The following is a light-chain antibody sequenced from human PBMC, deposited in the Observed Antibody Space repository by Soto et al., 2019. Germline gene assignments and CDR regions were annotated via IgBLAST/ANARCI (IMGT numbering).Light chain of an antibody. CDR1: QTVSSNF. CDR3: RQYGRSLGFA. Sequence: IVLTQSPGPLSLSPGERATLSCRASQTVSSNFLAWYQEKPGQGPRLLIYGASTRATGIPDRFSGSGSGTDFTLTISRLDPEDFAVYYCRQYGRSLGFAVGGGTKVEIK. J-gene: IGKJ4*01. CDR2: GAS. V-gene: IGKV3-20*01.